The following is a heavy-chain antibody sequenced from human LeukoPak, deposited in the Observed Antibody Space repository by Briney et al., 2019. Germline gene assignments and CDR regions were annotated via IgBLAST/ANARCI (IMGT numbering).Heavy chain of an antibody. Sequence: GGSLRLSCAASGFTFSSYSMNWVRQAPVKGLEWVSYISSSSSTIYYADSVKGRFTISRDNAKNSLYLQMNSLGAEDTAVYYCAKDGDIVVVPAAPTSYYFDYWGQGTLVTVSS. V-gene: IGHV3-48*04. CDR1: GFTFSSYS. J-gene: IGHJ4*02. D-gene: IGHD2-2*01. CDR2: ISSSSSTI. CDR3: AKDGDIVVVPAAPTSYYFDY.